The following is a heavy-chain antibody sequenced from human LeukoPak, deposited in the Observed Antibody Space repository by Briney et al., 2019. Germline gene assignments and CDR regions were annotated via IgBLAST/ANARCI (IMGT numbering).Heavy chain of an antibody. CDR2: IYYSGST. Sequence: SETLSLTCTVSGGSISSYYWSWIRQTPGKGLEWIGYIYYSGSTNYNPSLKSRVTISVDTSKNQFSLKLSSVTAADTAVYFCARHDDVPVIRHGFDHWGQGTLVTVSS. V-gene: IGHV4-59*08. CDR3: ARHDDVPVIRHGFDH. J-gene: IGHJ4*02. D-gene: IGHD2-21*01. CDR1: GGSISSYY.